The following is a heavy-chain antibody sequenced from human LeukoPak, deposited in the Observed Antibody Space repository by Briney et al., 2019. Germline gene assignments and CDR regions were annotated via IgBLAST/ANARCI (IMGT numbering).Heavy chain of an antibody. V-gene: IGHV4-34*01. J-gene: IGHJ3*02. CDR1: GVTVSGYY. CDR3: AGGQGYDILTGPRKVFDI. D-gene: IGHD3-9*01. CDR2: INHSGST. Sequence: SETLSLICAVYGVTVSGYYWSWIRQPPGKGLEWIGEINHSGSTNYNPSLKSRVTISVDTSKNQFSLKLSSVTAADTAVYYCAGGQGYDILTGPRKVFDIWGQGTMVTVSS.